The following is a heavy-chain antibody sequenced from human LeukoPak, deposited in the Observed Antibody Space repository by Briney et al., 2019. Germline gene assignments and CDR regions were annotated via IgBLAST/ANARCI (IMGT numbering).Heavy chain of an antibody. J-gene: IGHJ4*02. V-gene: IGHV3-33*01. CDR2: IWYDGSNK. D-gene: IGHD4-11*01. CDR1: GFMFSDYG. Sequence: GGSLRLSCAASGFMFSDYGMHWVRQAPGKGLEWVAVIWYDGSNKYYADSVKGRFTISRDNSKNTLYLQMNSLRAEDTAVYYCATMTTENYWGQGTLVTVSS. CDR3: ATMTTENY.